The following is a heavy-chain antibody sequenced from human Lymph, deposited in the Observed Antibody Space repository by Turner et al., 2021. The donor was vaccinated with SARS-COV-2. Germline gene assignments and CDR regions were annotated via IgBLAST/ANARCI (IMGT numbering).Heavy chain of an antibody. D-gene: IGHD1-26*01. V-gene: IGHV1-69*04. J-gene: IGHJ5*02. CDR1: GGTFSSYA. CDR3: ARGRLDSFGGGYYSWFDP. Sequence: QVQLVQSGAEVKTPWSSVKVSCKTSGGTFSSYAIHWVRQSPGQVLEWMGRIIPILGLANYAQKFQGRVTITADKSTSTDYMELSSLRSEDTAVYYCARGRLDSFGGGYYSWFDPWGQGTLVTVSS. CDR2: IIPILGLA.